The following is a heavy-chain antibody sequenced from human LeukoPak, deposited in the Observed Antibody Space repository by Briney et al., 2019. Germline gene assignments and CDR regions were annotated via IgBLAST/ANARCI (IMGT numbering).Heavy chain of an antibody. J-gene: IGHJ4*02. CDR2: INPNSGST. CDR1: GYTFTGYY. CDR3: ASSYCSGGHCYPQQTVYYFDF. V-gene: IGHV1-2*06. Sequence: ASVKVSCKASGYTFTGYYMHWVRQAPGQGLEWMGRINPNSGSTNYAQKFQGRVTMTRDTSISTAYMELSRLRSDDTAVYYCASSYCSGGHCYPQQTVYYFDFWGQGTLVTVSS. D-gene: IGHD2-15*01.